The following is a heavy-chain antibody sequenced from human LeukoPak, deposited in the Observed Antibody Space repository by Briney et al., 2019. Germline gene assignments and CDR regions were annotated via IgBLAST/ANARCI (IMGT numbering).Heavy chain of an antibody. Sequence: SVKVSCKASGGTFSSYTIRWVRQAPGQGLEWIGRIIPILGIANYAQKFQGRVTITADKSTSTAYMELSSLRSEDTAVYYCASEYAVVAAIWEPMWGQGTMVTVSS. CDR1: GGTFSSYT. CDR2: IIPILGIA. V-gene: IGHV1-69*02. D-gene: IGHD2-15*01. J-gene: IGHJ3*01. CDR3: ASEYAVVAAIWEPM.